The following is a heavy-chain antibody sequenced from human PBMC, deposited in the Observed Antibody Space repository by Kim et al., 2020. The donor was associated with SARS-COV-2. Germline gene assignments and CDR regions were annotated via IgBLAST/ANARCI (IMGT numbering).Heavy chain of an antibody. J-gene: IGHJ4*02. CDR3: ARDGDSYGYEDY. V-gene: IGHV1-18*01. Sequence: NYAQKLQGRVTMTTDTSTSTAYMELRSLRSDDTAVYYCARDGDSYGYEDYWGQGTLVTVSS. D-gene: IGHD5-18*01.